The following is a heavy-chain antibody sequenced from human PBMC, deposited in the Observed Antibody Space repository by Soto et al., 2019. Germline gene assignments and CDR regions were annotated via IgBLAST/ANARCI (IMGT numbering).Heavy chain of an antibody. CDR1: GYTFTSYG. J-gene: IGHJ5*01. D-gene: IGHD2-15*01. CDR3: ARGTCSCGSWHQVKWFDS. Sequence: ASVKVSCKASGYTFTSYGISWVRQAPGQGLEWMGWISAYNGNTNYAQKLQGRVTMTTDTSTSTAYMELRSLRSDDTAVDYCARGTCSCGSWHQVKWFDSWGQGALVTVSA. V-gene: IGHV1-18*01. CDR2: ISAYNGNT.